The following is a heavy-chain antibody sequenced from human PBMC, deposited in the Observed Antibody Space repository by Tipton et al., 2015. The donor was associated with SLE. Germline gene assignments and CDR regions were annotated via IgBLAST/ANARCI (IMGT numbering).Heavy chain of an antibody. CDR1: GGSISSYY. Sequence: TLSLTCTVFGGSISSYYWSWIRQPPGKGLEWIGSIFHIGNTYYNPSLKSRVTISVDRSKNQFSLKLSSVTAADTAVYYCARDNRGDHGAFEIWGQGTVVTVSS. V-gene: IGHV4-59*12. D-gene: IGHD2/OR15-2a*01. J-gene: IGHJ3*02. CDR2: IFHIGNT. CDR3: ARDNRGDHGAFEI.